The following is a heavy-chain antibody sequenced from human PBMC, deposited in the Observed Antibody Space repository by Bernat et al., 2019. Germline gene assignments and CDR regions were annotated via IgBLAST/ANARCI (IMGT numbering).Heavy chain of an antibody. D-gene: IGHD1-26*01. J-gene: IGHJ4*02. V-gene: IGHV3-33*01. CDR3: ARGELATDY. CDR1: GFTFSSYG. CDR2: IWYDGSNK. Sequence: QVQLVESGGGVVQPGRSLRLSCAASGFTFSSYGMHWVRQAPGKGLEWVAVIWYDGSNKYYADSVKGRFNISRDNSKNTLYLQMNSLRAEDTAVYYCARGELATDYWGQGTLVTVSS.